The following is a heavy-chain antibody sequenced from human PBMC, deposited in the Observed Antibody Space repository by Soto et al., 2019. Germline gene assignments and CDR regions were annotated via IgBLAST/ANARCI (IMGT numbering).Heavy chain of an antibody. CDR3: ARDGIAAAGTSWFDP. CDR2: INAGNGNT. Sequence: QVQLVQSGAEEKKPGASVKVSCKASGYTFTSHAMHWVRQAPGQRLEWMGWINAGNGNTKYSQKFQGRVTITTDTYASTAYMELSSLRSEDTAVYYCARDGIAAAGTSWFDPWGQGTRGTVSS. J-gene: IGHJ5*02. D-gene: IGHD6-13*01. V-gene: IGHV1-3*05. CDR1: GYTFTSHA.